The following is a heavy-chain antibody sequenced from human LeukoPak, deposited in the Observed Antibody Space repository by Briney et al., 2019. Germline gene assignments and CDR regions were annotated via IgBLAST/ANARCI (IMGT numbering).Heavy chain of an antibody. CDR2: VYHSGTT. CDR3: TTEGSGWRGIDY. D-gene: IGHD6-19*01. J-gene: IGHJ4*02. Sequence: SETLSLTCAVSGYSISNGYSWAWIRLPPGKGLEWIGDVYHSGTTYYNPSLKSRVTISLDTSKNQFSLKLSSVTAADTAVYYRTTEGSGWRGIDYWGQGTLVTVSS. CDR1: GYSISNGYS. V-gene: IGHV4-38-2*02.